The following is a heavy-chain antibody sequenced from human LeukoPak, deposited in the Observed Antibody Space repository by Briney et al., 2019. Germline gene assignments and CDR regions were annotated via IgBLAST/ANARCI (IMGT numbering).Heavy chain of an antibody. CDR3: ARFSGKITMVRGVFFDP. J-gene: IGHJ5*02. D-gene: IGHD3-10*01. Sequence: PSETLSLTCAVYGGSFSGYYWSWIRQPPGKGLEWIGEINHSGNTNYNPSLKSRVTISVDTSENQFSLKLSSVTAADTAVYYCARFSGKITMVRGVFFDPWGQGTLVTVSS. CDR2: INHSGNT. V-gene: IGHV4-34*01. CDR1: GGSFSGYY.